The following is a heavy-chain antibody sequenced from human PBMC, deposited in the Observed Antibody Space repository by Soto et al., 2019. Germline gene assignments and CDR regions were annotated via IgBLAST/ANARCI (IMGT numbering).Heavy chain of an antibody. Sequence: PGGSLRLSCAASGFSFSIYNMSWARQAPGKGLEWVSFISSSSNYIYYADSVKGRFTISRDNAKNSLFLQMNNLRAEDTAVYFCARDERSVAVAPFFDYWGQGTQVTVSS. J-gene: IGHJ4*02. CDR2: ISSSSNYI. V-gene: IGHV3-21*01. D-gene: IGHD6-19*01. CDR1: GFSFSIYN. CDR3: ARDERSVAVAPFFDY.